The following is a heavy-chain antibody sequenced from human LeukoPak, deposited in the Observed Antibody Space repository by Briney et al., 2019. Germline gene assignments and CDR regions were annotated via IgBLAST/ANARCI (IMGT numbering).Heavy chain of an antibody. D-gene: IGHD1-26*01. CDR2: IYSGGST. Sequence: GGSLRLSCAASGFTVSSNYMSWVRQAPGKGLKWVSIIYSGGSTYYADSVKGRFTISRDNSKNTLFPQMNSLRAEDTAMYYCARSNSATIPGADPWGQGTLVTVSS. V-gene: IGHV3-53*01. CDR3: ARSNSATIPGADP. CDR1: GFTVSSNY. J-gene: IGHJ5*02.